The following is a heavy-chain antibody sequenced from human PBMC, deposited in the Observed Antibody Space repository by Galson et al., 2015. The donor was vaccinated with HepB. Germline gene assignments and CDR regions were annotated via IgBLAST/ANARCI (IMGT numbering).Heavy chain of an antibody. CDR1: GYSFTSYW. D-gene: IGHD6-25*01. V-gene: IGHV5-51*01. CDR3: ARPMASCSSTGCTTGPMRPFDI. J-gene: IGHJ3*02. CDR2: IYPGDSDT. Sequence: QSGAEVKKSGQSLKIYCKGSGYSFTSYWIGWVRQMPGKGLEWMGSIYPGDSDTRYSPSFQGQVTISADKSISTAYLQWSSLKDSDTAMYYCARPMASCSSTGCTTGPMRPFDIWGQGTMVTVSS.